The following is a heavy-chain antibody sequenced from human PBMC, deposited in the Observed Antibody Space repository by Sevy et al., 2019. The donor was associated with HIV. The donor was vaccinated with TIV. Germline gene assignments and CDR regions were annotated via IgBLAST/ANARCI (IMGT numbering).Heavy chain of an antibody. CDR1: GFTFSSYS. J-gene: IGHJ4*02. CDR2: ISSSSSYI. Sequence: GGSLRLSCAASGFTFSSYSMNWVRQAPGKGLEWVSSISSSSSYIYYVDSVKGRFTISRDNAKNSLYLQMNSLRAEDTAVYYCARDRSSGWYRFDYWGQGTLVTVSS. V-gene: IGHV3-21*01. D-gene: IGHD6-19*01. CDR3: ARDRSSGWYRFDY.